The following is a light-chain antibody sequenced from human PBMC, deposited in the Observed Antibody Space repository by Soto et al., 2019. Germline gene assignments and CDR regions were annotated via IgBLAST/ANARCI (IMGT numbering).Light chain of an antibody. V-gene: IGKV3-11*01. CDR3: QQRSSWPALT. J-gene: IGKJ4*01. CDR2: DAS. CDR1: QSVRSY. Sequence: EIVLTQSPATLSLSPGERGTLSCRASQSVRSYLAWYQQKPGQAPRLLIYDASSRATGIPARFSGSGSGTDFTLTISGVEPEDFAVYYCQQRSSWPALTFGGGTNVEIK.